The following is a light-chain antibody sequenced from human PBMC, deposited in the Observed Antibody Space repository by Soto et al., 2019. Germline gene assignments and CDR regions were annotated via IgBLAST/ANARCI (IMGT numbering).Light chain of an antibody. J-gene: IGLJ2*01. CDR2: DVT. V-gene: IGLV2-11*01. CDR3: CSYAGSYTLVV. CDR1: SSDVGGYNH. Sequence: QSALTQPRSVSGSPGQSVTISCTGTSSDVGGYNHVSWYQQHPGKAPKLMIYDVTERPSGVPDRFSDSKSGNTASLTISGLQAEDEADYYCCSYAGSYTLVVFGGGTKLTVL.